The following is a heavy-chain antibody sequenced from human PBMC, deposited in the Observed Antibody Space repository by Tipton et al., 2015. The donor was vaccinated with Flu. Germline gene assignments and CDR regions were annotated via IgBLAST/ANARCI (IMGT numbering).Heavy chain of an antibody. D-gene: IGHD2-21*01. CDR2: IWYDGSNK. V-gene: IGHV3-33*01. CDR1: GFTFSSYG. CDR3: ARGTSWYCGGDCYGGLDY. Sequence: SLRLSCAASGFTFSSYGMHWVRQAPGKGLEWVAVIWYDGSNKYYADSVKGRFTISRDNSKNTLYLQMNSLRAEDTAVYYCARGTSWYCGGDCYGGLDYWGQGTLVTVSS. J-gene: IGHJ4*02.